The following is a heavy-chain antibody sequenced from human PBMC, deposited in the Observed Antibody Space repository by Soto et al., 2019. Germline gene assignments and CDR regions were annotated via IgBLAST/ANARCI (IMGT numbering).Heavy chain of an antibody. V-gene: IGHV3-23*01. Sequence: GGSLRLSCAASGFTFSSYAMSWVRQAPGKGLEWVSAISGSGGSTYYADFVKGRFTISRDNSKNTLYLQMNSLRAEDTAVYYCANTSPKGSGWSNWFDPWGQGTLVTVSS. D-gene: IGHD6-19*01. CDR2: ISGSGGST. CDR1: GFTFSSYA. CDR3: ANTSPKGSGWSNWFDP. J-gene: IGHJ5*02.